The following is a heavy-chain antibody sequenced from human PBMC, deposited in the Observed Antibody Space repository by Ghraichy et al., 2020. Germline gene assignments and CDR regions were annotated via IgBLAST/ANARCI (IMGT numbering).Heavy chain of an antibody. CDR2: INPGNGNT. J-gene: IGHJ6*03. V-gene: IGHV1-3*01. CDR3: ARDWGNYYYYMDV. D-gene: IGHD3-16*01. Sequence: ASVKVSCKASGYTFTSYTMHWVRQAPGQRLEWMGWINPGNGNTKYSQKFQGRVTITRDTSASTAYMELSSLRSEDTAVYYCARDWGNYYYYMDVWGKGTTVTVSS. CDR1: GYTFTSYT.